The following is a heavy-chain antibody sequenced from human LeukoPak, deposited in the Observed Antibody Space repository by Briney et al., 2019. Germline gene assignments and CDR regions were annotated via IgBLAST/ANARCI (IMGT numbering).Heavy chain of an antibody. CDR2: INPNSGGT. J-gene: IGHJ5*02. Sequence: ASVKVSCKASGYTFTGYYMHWVRQAPGQGLEWMGWINPNSGGTNYAQKFQGRVTMTRDMSTSTVYMELSSLRSEDTAVYYCAREAVTIFGLVRTQTTKGPHRFDPWGQGTLVTVSS. D-gene: IGHD3-3*01. CDR1: GYTFTGYY. CDR3: AREAVTIFGLVRTQTTKGPHRFDP. V-gene: IGHV1-2*02.